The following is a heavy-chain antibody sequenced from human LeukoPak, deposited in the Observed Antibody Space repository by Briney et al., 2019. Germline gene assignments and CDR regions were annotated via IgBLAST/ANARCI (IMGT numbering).Heavy chain of an antibody. CDR2: IWYDGSNK. J-gene: IGHJ4*02. D-gene: IGHD5-18*01. CDR3: ARDTGFSYGYSYED. CDR1: GFTFSSYG. Sequence: GRSLRLSCAASGFTFSSYGMHGVRRAPAKGLEGVAVIWYDGSNKYYADSVKDGFTNHRDNHKNKLDVQTNGQRAEDGHVFYCARDTGFSYGYSYEDWGQGALVTVSA. V-gene: IGHV3-33*01.